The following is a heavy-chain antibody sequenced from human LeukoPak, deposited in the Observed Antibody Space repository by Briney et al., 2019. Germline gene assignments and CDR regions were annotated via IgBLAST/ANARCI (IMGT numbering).Heavy chain of an antibody. J-gene: IGHJ6*02. V-gene: IGHV1-2*02. CDR1: GYTFTGYY. CDR3: ATYPGTVAPGGMDV. D-gene: IGHD2-2*01. Sequence: ASVKDSCKTSGYTFTGYYMHWVRQAPGQGLEWMGWINPNSGGTNSAQTFQGRVSMTRDTSISTAHMELSRLRSDDTAVYYCATYPGTVAPGGMDVWGQGTTVTVSS. CDR2: INPNSGGT.